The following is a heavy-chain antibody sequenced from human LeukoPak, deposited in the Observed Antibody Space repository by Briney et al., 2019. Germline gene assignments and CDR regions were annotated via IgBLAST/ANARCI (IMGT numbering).Heavy chain of an antibody. J-gene: IGHJ4*02. CDR2: INHSGRT. D-gene: IGHD2-15*01. CDR1: GGSFSGYY. Sequence: SETLSLTCAVYGGSFSGYYWSWIRQPPGKGLEWIAEINHSGRTNYNPSLKSRVTISVDTSKNQFSLKLSSVTAADTAVYYCARVNCSGGTCYTYFDYWGQGTLVTVSS. CDR3: ARVNCSGGTCYTYFDY. V-gene: IGHV4-34*01.